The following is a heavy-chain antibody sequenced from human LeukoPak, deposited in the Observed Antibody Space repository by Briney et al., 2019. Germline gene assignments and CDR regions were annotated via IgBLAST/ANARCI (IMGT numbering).Heavy chain of an antibody. V-gene: IGHV3-30*18. CDR2: ISFDGSTK. CDR3: AKRPTIAAAGGGFYFDS. Sequence: GSLRLSCAASGFTFGNYGMHWVRQTPGKGLEWVAIISFDGSTKYYVDSVKGRFTISRDNSKNTLFLQMNSLRTEDTAVYYCAKRPTIAAAGGGFYFDSWGQGTLVTVSS. D-gene: IGHD6-13*01. J-gene: IGHJ4*02. CDR1: GFTFGNYG.